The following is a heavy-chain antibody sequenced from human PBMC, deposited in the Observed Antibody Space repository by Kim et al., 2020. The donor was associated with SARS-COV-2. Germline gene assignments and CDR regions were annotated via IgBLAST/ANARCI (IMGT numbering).Heavy chain of an antibody. J-gene: IGHJ4*02. CDR3: ARGTTDAPGIDY. V-gene: IGHV3-74*01. D-gene: IGHD1-1*01. Sequence: GGSLRLSCAASGFTFSSYSMHWVRQAPGKGLVWVSRVTSATSSESYADSVRGRFSISRDNAKHTMYLQIHSLRAEDTAVYYCARGTTDAPGIDYWGQGT. CDR1: GFTFSSYS. CDR2: VTSATSSE.